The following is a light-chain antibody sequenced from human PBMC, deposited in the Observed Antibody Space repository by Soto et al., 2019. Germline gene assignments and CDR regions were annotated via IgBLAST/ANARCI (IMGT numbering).Light chain of an antibody. CDR1: SSNIGARYD. J-gene: IGLJ3*02. Sequence: QLVLTQPPSVSGAPGQRVTISCTGSSSNIGARYDVHWYQQLPGTAPKLLIYDNSNRPSGVPDRFSGSKSGTSASLAITGLQAEDEADYYCQSYDSSLSGSWVFGGGTKVTVL. CDR2: DNS. CDR3: QSYDSSLSGSWV. V-gene: IGLV1-40*01.